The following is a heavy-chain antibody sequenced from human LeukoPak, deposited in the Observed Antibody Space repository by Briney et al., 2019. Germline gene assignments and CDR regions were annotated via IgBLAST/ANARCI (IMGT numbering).Heavy chain of an antibody. J-gene: IGHJ5*01. CDR1: GYTFTANY. Sequence: ASVKVSCKASGYTFTANYMHWVRQAPGQGLEWMGWINPNSGYTQSAQKFQGRVTMTRDTSISTAYMELNSLRSDDTAVYYCTRGQGSSWFDSWGQGSLVTVSS. CDR2: INPNSGYT. CDR3: TRGQGSSWFDS. D-gene: IGHD6-13*01. V-gene: IGHV1-2*02.